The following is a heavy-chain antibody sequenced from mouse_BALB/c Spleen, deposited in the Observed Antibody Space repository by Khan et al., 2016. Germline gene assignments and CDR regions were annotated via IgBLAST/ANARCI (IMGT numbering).Heavy chain of an antibody. CDR1: GFTFSNYW. CDR3: TTGFAY. J-gene: IGHJ3*01. Sequence: EVKLEVSGGGLVQPGGSMKLSCVASGFTFSNYWMNWVRQSPEKGLEWVAEIRLKSNNYATHYAESVKGRFTISRDDSKSSVYLQMNNLRAEDTRIYYCTTGFAYWGQGTLVTVSA. CDR2: IRLKSNNYAT. V-gene: IGHV6-6*02.